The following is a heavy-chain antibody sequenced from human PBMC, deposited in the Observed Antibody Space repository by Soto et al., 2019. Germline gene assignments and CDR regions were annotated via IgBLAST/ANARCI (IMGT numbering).Heavy chain of an antibody. V-gene: IGHV3-48*01. CDR3: ATEYGGDYDY. CDR2: ISSRGTTI. CDR1: GFTFSTYS. Sequence: GGSLSLSCAASGFTFSTYSLNWVRQAPGKGLEWVSYISSRGTTIYYADSVKGRFTISRDTAKNSLYLQMDSLRAEDTAVYYCATEYGGDYDYWGQGTLVTVSS. D-gene: IGHD4-17*01. J-gene: IGHJ4*02.